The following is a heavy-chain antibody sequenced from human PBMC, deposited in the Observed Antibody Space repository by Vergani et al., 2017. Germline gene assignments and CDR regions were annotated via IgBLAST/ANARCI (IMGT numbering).Heavy chain of an antibody. CDR1: GFNFQIYW. Sequence: EVLLVESGGDLVQPGGSLRLSCEDSGFNFQIYWMGWVRQTAEKGLEWVAGISGSVGNTYYADSVKGRFTISRDNSKATVSLQMNSLRAEDTAVYYCATGGYCSGGRCYRHFEFWGQGTLVTVSS. CDR3: ATGGYCSGGRCYRHFEF. CDR2: ISGSVGNT. J-gene: IGHJ4*02. D-gene: IGHD2-15*01. V-gene: IGHV3-23*04.